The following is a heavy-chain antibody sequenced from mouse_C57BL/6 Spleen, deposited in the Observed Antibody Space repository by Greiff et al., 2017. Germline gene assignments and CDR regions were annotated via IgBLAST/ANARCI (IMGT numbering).Heavy chain of an antibody. CDR1: GYTFTSYW. D-gene: IGHD2-1*01. J-gene: IGHJ2*01. CDR2: IGPSYRHT. V-gene: IGHV1-69*01. Sequence: QVQLKQPGAELVMPGASVKLSCQASGYTFTSYWMHWVKQRPGQGLEWIGEIGPSYRHTNYHQKFKGKSTLTVDKSSSTAYMQLSSLTSEDSAVYYCARRCNYLYYFDYWGQGTTLTVSS. CDR3: ARRCNYLYYFDY.